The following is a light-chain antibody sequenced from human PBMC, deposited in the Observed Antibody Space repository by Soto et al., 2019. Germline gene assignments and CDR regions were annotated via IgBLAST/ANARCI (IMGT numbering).Light chain of an antibody. CDR3: SSYTSNSIV. Sequence: ALTQPASVSGSPGQSITISCTGTSSDVGGYNYVSWYQQHPGKAPKLMIYEVSFRPSGISNRFSGSKSGNTASLTISGLQAEDEADYYCSSYTSNSIVFGTGTKVTVL. V-gene: IGLV2-14*01. CDR1: SSDVGGYNY. J-gene: IGLJ1*01. CDR2: EVS.